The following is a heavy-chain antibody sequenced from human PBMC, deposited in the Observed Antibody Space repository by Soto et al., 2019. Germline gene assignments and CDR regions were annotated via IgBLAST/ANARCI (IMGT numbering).Heavy chain of an antibody. CDR2: IYSNGNT. J-gene: IGHJ4*02. CDR1: GYSINNYY. V-gene: IGHV4-4*07. D-gene: IGHD5-12*01. Sequence: TLSLTCTVSGYSINNYYWIWMRLPAGKGLEWIGRIYSNGNTYYNPSLKSRVSMSVDTSKNQFSLILKTVTAADTAVYYCARGGAVATTAHFDHWGQGTLVTVSS. CDR3: ARGGAVATTAHFDH.